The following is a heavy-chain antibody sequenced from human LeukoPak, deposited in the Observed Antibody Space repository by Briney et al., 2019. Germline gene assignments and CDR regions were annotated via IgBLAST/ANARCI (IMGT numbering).Heavy chain of an antibody. J-gene: IGHJ2*01. D-gene: IGHD6-19*01. CDR2: IYYSGST. CDR1: GGSISSYY. V-gene: IGHV4-59*01. Sequence: PETLSLTCTVSGGSISSYYWSWIRQSPGKGLEWIGYIYYSGSTNYNPSLKSRVTISVDTSKNQFSLKLSSVTAADTAVYYCARVPVAGYWYFDLWGRGTLVTVSS. CDR3: ARVPVAGYWYFDL.